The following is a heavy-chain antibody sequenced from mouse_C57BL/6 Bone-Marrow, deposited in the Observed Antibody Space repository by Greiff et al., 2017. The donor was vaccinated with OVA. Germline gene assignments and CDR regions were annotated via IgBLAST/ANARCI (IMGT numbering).Heavy chain of an antibody. CDR2: ISDGGSYT. J-gene: IGHJ1*03. D-gene: IGHD4-1*01. CDR1: GFTFSSYA. Sequence: EVQWVESGGGLVKPGGSLKLSCAASGFTFSSYAMSWVRQTPEKRLEWVATISDGGSYTYYPDNVKGRFTISRDNAKNNLYLQMSHLKSEDTAMYYCARDRGGTGSNWYFDVWGTGTTVTVSS. V-gene: IGHV5-4*01. CDR3: ARDRGGTGSNWYFDV.